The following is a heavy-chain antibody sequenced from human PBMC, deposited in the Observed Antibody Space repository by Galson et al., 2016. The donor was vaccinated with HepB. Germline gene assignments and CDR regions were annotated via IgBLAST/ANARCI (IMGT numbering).Heavy chain of an antibody. D-gene: IGHD6-25*01. Sequence: SLRLSCAASGFSIYVMSWVRQAPGRGLEWVATFSGSDGSTFYGDSVKGRFIISRDSSKTTLFLQMNSLRVEDTAVYYCATGGQRYFEHWGQGTLVSVSS. J-gene: IGHJ1*01. V-gene: IGHV3-23*01. CDR1: GFSIYV. CDR3: ATGGQRYFEH. CDR2: FSGSDGST.